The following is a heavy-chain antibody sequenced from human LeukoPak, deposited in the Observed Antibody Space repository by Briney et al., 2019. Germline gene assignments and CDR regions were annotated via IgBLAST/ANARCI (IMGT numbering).Heavy chain of an antibody. D-gene: IGHD3-9*01. CDR3: ARRTTYYDILTGYYIDY. V-gene: IGHV3-30*02. CDR1: GFTFSSYG. CDR2: IRYDGSNK. Sequence: GGSLRLSCAASGFTFSSYGMHWVRQAPGKGLEWVAFIRYDGSNKYYADSVKGRFTISRDNSKNTLYLQMNSLRAEDTAVYYCARRTTYYDILTGYYIDYWGQGTLVTVSS. J-gene: IGHJ4*02.